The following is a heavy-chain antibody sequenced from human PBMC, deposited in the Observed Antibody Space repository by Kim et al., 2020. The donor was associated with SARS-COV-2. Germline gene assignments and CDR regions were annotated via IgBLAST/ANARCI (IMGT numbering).Heavy chain of an antibody. V-gene: IGHV1-3*01. CDR2: INAGNGNT. D-gene: IGHD3-10*01. CDR1: GYTFTSYA. CDR3: ARDPLVRGVIHFDY. Sequence: SVKVSCKASGYTFTSYAMHWVRQAPGQRLEWMGWINAGNGNTKYSQKFQGRVTITRDTSASTAYMELSSLRSEDTAVYYCARDPLVRGVIHFDYWGQGTLVTVSS. J-gene: IGHJ4*02.